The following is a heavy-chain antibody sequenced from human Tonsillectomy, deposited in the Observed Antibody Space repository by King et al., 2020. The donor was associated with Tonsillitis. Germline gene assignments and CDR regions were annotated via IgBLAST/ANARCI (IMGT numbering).Heavy chain of an antibody. J-gene: IGHJ4*02. Sequence: VQLVESGGGVVQPGRSLRLSCAASGFTFSSSAMHWVRQVPGKGLEWVAVISYDGSNKYYADSVKGRFTISRDNSKNTLFLQMNSLRTEDTAVYYCASHYSGYEREFYWGQGTLVTVSS. CDR2: ISYDGSNK. D-gene: IGHD5-12*01. V-gene: IGHV3-30-3*01. CDR3: ASHYSGYEREFY. CDR1: GFTFSSSA.